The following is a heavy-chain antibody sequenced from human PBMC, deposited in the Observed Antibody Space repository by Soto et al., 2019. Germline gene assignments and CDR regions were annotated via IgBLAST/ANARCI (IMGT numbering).Heavy chain of an antibody. Sequence: EVQLLESGGGLVQPGGSLRLSCAASGFTFSSYAMNWVRQAPGKGLEWVSVISGSGGSTYYADSLKVRFTISRDNSKNTLYLQMNSLRAEDTAVYYCAKRNYGSEFDYWGQGTLVTVSS. V-gene: IGHV3-23*01. D-gene: IGHD3-10*01. J-gene: IGHJ4*02. CDR1: GFTFSSYA. CDR3: AKRNYGSEFDY. CDR2: ISGSGGST.